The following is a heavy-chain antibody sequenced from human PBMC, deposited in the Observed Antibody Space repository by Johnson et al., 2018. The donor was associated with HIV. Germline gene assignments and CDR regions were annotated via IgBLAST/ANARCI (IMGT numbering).Heavy chain of an antibody. D-gene: IGHD6-13*01. CDR3: AKDLPPNSSWYGAPDAFDI. Sequence: VQLVESGGDLVQPGGSLRLSCAASGFTFSNYAMSWVRQAPGKGLEWVSAISGSGANTYYADSVKGRFTIYRDNSKNTLYLQMNSLRAEDTAVYYCAKDLPPNSSWYGAPDAFDIWAKGQWSPSLQ. CDR1: GFTFSNYA. J-gene: IGHJ3*02. V-gene: IGHV3-23*04. CDR2: ISGSGANT.